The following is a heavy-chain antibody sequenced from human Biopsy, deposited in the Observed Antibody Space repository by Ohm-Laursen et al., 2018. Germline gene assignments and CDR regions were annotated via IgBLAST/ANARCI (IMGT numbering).Heavy chain of an antibody. CDR2: NVPQFETT. J-gene: IGHJ4*02. CDR1: GYKFDIYP. CDR3: AKAGQTSGEYVVPRHFDS. D-gene: IGHD2-15*01. V-gene: IGHV1-69*06. Sequence: GSSVKVSCKASGYKFDIYPLFWVRQAPGQGFEWLGGNVPQFETTDSAQKFQGRVTITADRSTTTAYIELSGLTSEDTAIYYCAKAGQTSGEYVVPRHFDSWGQGARVTVSS.